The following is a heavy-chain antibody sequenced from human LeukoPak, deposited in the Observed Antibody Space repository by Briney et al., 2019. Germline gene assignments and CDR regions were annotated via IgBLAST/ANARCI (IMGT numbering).Heavy chain of an antibody. Sequence: LPGGSLRLSCAASGFTVSSNYMSWVRQAPGKGLEWVSVIYSGGSTYYADSVKGRFTNSRDNSKNTLYLQMNSLRAEDTAVYYCARLYGSGSPFDYWGQGTLVTVSS. CDR2: IYSGGST. J-gene: IGHJ4*02. D-gene: IGHD3-10*01. CDR1: GFTVSSNY. V-gene: IGHV3-53*01. CDR3: ARLYGSGSPFDY.